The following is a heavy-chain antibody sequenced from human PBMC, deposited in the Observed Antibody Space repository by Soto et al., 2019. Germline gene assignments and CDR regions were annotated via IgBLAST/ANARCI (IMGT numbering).Heavy chain of an antibody. J-gene: IGHJ4*02. D-gene: IGHD2-8*01. CDR2: IHYSGST. V-gene: IGHV4-39*07. CDR3: VGEMYGGFRFDY. CDR1: GGSISSIIYY. Sequence: PSETLSLTCTVSGGSISSIIYYWGWIRQPPGKGLERIGNIHYSGSTYYDSSPKSRVTISVDTSKNQFSLKLRSVTAADEAVYFCVGEMYGGFRFDYWGRGTLVTVSS.